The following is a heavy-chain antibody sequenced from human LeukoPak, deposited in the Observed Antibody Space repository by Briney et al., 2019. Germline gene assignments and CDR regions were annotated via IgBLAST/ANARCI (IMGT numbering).Heavy chain of an antibody. D-gene: IGHD3-3*01. CDR2: INHSGST. Sequence: MSSETLSLTCAVYGGSFSGYYWSWIRQPPGKGLEWIGEINHSGSTNYNPSLKSRVTISVDTSKNQFSLKLSSVTAADTAVYYCARITIFPNWFDPWGQGTLVTVSS. J-gene: IGHJ5*02. CDR3: ARITIFPNWFDP. CDR1: GGSFSGYY. V-gene: IGHV4-34*01.